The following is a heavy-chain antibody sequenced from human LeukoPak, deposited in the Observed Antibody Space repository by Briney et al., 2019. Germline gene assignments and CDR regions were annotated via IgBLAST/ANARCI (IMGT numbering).Heavy chain of an antibody. J-gene: IGHJ3*02. CDR3: VRTAYASSWFGPFDI. CDR1: GGPISSSGYY. D-gene: IGHD3/OR15-3a*01. Sequence: PSETLSLTCNVSGGPISSSGYYWGWIRQSPGKGLEWISNIFYTGSTYYNPSFESQVTISLDTSKNRLTLRLTFLTAADTALYFCVRTAYASSWFGPFDIWGQGTMVTVSS. V-gene: IGHV4-39*02. CDR2: IFYTGST.